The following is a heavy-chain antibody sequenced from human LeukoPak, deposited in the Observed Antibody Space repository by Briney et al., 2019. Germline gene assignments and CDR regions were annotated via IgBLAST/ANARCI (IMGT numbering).Heavy chain of an antibody. CDR1: GYTFTSYD. Sequence: ASVKVSCKASGYTFTSYDINWVRQATGQGLEWMVWMNPNSGNTGYAQKFQGRVTMTRNTSISTAYMELSSLRSEDTAVYYCARVRSTSRRRWFDPWGQGTLVTVSS. J-gene: IGHJ5*02. CDR3: ARVRSTSRRRWFDP. D-gene: IGHD2-2*01. CDR2: MNPNSGNT. V-gene: IGHV1-8*01.